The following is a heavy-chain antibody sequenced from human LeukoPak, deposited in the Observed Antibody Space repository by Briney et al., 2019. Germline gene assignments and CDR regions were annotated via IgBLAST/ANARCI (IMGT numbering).Heavy chain of an antibody. CDR2: ISGSGGST. Sequence: GGTLRLSCAASGFTFSSYGMSWVRQAPGKGLEWVSAISGSGGSTYYADSVKGRFAISRDNSKNTLYLQMNSLRAEDTAVYYCAKDFTFFDYWGQGTLVTVSS. D-gene: IGHD3-16*01. J-gene: IGHJ4*02. CDR1: GFTFSSYG. V-gene: IGHV3-23*01. CDR3: AKDFTFFDY.